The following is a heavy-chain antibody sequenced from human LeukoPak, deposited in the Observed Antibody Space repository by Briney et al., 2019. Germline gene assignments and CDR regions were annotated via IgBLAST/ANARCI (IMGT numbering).Heavy chain of an antibody. J-gene: IGHJ4*02. D-gene: IGHD6-19*01. CDR2: IHDSGST. CDR1: GGTISSYY. V-gene: IGHV4-59*08. CDR3: ARWYYSGWAFDY. Sequence: PSATLSLTRTVSGGTISSYYWNWIRQHPGKGLEWIGYIHDSGSTKYNPSLKSRVTISVETSENQFSLKLSSVTAADTAVYYCARWYYSGWAFDYWGQGTLVTGSS.